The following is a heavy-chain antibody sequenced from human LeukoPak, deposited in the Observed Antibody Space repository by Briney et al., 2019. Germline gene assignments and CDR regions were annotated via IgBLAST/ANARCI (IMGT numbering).Heavy chain of an antibody. J-gene: IGHJ4*02. D-gene: IGHD3-22*01. Sequence: PGGSLRLSCAASGFTFSSYGMHWVRQAPGKGLEWVAVIWYDGSNKYYADFVKGRFTISRDNSKNTLYLQMNSLRAEDTAVYYCARDRYYDSSGYYPGYWGQGTLVTVSS. V-gene: IGHV3-33*01. CDR1: GFTFSSYG. CDR3: ARDRYYDSSGYYPGY. CDR2: IWYDGSNK.